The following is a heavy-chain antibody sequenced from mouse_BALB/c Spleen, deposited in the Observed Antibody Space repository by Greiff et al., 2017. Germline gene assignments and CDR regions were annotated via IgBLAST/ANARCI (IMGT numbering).Heavy chain of an antibody. CDR3: ARGLLDYAMDY. CDR2: ISYSGST. Sequence: EVKVEESGPGLVKPSQSLSLTCTVTGYSITSDYAWNWIRQFPGNKLEWMGYISYSGSTSYNPSLKSRISITRDTSKNQFFLQLNSVTTEDTATYYCARGLLDYAMDYWGQGTSVTVSS. D-gene: IGHD2-3*01. J-gene: IGHJ4*01. V-gene: IGHV3-2*02. CDR1: GYSITSDYA.